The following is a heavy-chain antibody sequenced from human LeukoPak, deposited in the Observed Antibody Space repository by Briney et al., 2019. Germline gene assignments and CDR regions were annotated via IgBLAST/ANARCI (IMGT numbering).Heavy chain of an antibody. CDR1: GFTFSSYA. CDR3: AKYYSSSSN. Sequence: GGSLRLSCAASGFTFSSYAMSWVRQAAGKGLEWVSAISNSGGSTYYADSVKGRFTISRDNSKNTLCLQMNSLRADDTAVYYCAKYYSSSSNWGQGTLVTVSS. CDR2: ISNSGGST. V-gene: IGHV3-23*01. D-gene: IGHD6-6*01. J-gene: IGHJ4*02.